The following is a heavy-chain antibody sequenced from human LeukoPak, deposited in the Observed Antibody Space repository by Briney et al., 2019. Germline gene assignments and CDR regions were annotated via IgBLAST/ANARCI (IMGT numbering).Heavy chain of an antibody. Sequence: GTSVKVSCKASGFTFTSSAVQWVRQARGQRLEWIGWIVVGSGNTNYAQKFQERVTITRDMSTSTAYMELSSLRSEDTAVYYCAADSGCTNGVCFDYWGQGTLVTVSS. CDR2: IVVGSGNT. D-gene: IGHD2-8*01. CDR3: AADSGCTNGVCFDY. J-gene: IGHJ4*02. V-gene: IGHV1-58*01. CDR1: GFTFTSSA.